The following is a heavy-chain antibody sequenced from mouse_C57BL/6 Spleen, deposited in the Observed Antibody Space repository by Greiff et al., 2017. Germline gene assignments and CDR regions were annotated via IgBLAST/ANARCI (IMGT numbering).Heavy chain of an antibody. J-gene: IGHJ1*03. CDR3: ASDTVVAPLDF. CDR1: GYTFTSYW. D-gene: IGHD1-1*01. Sequence: QVQLQQPGAELVKPGASVKLSCKASGYTFTSYWLHWVKQRPGQGLEWIGMIHPNSGSTIYNVKFKSKATLTVDKSSRTAYMRLSSLTTEVSAVYYCASDTVVAPLDFWGTGTTVTVSS. CDR2: IHPNSGST. V-gene: IGHV1-64*01.